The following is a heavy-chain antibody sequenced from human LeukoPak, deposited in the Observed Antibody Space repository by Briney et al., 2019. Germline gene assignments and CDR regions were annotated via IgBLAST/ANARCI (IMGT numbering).Heavy chain of an antibody. D-gene: IGHD2-2*01. CDR3: AAWSPNRKVVPAAYYYYGMDV. J-gene: IGHJ6*02. CDR2: ISAYNGNT. CDR1: GYTFTSYG. V-gene: IGHV1-18*01. Sequence: GASVKVSCKASGYTFTSYGISWVRQAPGQGLEWMGWISAYNGNTNYAQKLQGRVTMTTDTSTSTAYMELRSLRSDDTAVYYCAAWSPNRKVVPAAYYYYGMDVWGQGTTVTVSS.